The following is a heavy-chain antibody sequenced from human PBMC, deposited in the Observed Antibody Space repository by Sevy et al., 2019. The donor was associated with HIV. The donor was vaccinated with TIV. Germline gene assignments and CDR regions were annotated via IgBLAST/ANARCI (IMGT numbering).Heavy chain of an antibody. D-gene: IGHD1-26*01. V-gene: IGHV1-69*13. Sequence: ASVKVSCKASGGTFSSYAISWVRQAPGQGLEWMGGIIPIFGTANYAQKFQGRVTITADESTSTAYMELSSLRSEDTAVYYGGRAGGGSYSLSGGGRGAFDIWGQGTMVTVSS. CDR1: GGTFSSYA. J-gene: IGHJ3*02. CDR2: IIPIFGTA. CDR3: GRAGGGSYSLSGGGRGAFDI.